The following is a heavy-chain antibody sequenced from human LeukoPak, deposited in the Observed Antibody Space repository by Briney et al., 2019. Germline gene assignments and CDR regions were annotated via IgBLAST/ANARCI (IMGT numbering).Heavy chain of an antibody. CDR3: ARGAMHVFDY. V-gene: IGHV3-48*03. J-gene: IGHJ4*02. D-gene: IGHD2-2*01. CDR1: GFTFSDYE. Sequence: PGGSLRLSCAASGFTFSDYEINWVRQAPGPGLEWVSCISTSGSTTYYADSVKGRFTISRDNAKNSLFLQMNTLTVEDTAVYYCARGAMHVFDYWGQGTPVAVSS. CDR2: ISTSGSTT.